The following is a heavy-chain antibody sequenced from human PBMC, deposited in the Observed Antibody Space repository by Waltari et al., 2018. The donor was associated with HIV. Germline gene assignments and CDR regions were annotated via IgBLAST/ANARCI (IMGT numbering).Heavy chain of an antibody. D-gene: IGHD3-16*01. CDR2: IWSDGYNK. V-gene: IGHV3-33*06. CDR3: VKERGPFNGFDI. J-gene: IGHJ3*02. Sequence: QVYLMESGGGVVQPGGSLKLSCAASGFTFSGYGMHWVRQAPGKGLEWVAVIWSDGYNKFYADSVRGRFTFSRDNSKYTLSLQMNSRRAEDTALYYCVKERGPFNGFDIWGQGTMVTVAS. CDR1: GFTFSGYG.